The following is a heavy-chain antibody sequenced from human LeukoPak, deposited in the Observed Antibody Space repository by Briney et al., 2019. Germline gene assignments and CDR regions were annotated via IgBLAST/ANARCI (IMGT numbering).Heavy chain of an antibody. V-gene: IGHV1-2*02. J-gene: IGHJ4*02. D-gene: IGHD6-13*01. CDR3: AREYGSSSSDY. CDR2: INPNSGGT. Sequence: ASVTVSCKASGYTLTGYYMHWVRQAPGQGLEWMGWINPNSGGTNYAQKFQGRVTMTRDTSISTAYMELSRLRSDDTAVYYCAREYGSSSSDYWGQGTLVTVSS. CDR1: GYTLTGYY.